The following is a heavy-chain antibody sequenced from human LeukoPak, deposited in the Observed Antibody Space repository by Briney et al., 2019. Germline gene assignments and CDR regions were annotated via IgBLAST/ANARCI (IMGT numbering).Heavy chain of an antibody. D-gene: IGHD3-22*01. CDR3: ARDTYYYDSSGYYLFDY. Sequence: GASVKVSCKASGYTFTSYGISWVRQAPGQGLEWMGWNSAYNGNTNYAQKLQGRVTVTTDTSTTTAYMELRSLRSDDTAVYYCARDTYYYDSSGYYLFDYWGQGTRVTVSS. CDR1: GYTFTSYG. J-gene: IGHJ4*02. V-gene: IGHV1-18*01. CDR2: NSAYNGNT.